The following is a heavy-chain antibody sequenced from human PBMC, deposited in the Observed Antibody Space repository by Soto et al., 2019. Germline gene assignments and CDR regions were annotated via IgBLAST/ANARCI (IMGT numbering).Heavy chain of an antibody. CDR2: IYYSGST. CDR3: AMISITMVRGVKRPYYYYGMDV. J-gene: IGHJ6*02. Sequence: PSETLSLTCTVSGYSITSNSYYWGWIRQPPGKGLEWIGSIYYSGSTYYNPSLKSRVTISVDTSKNQFSLKLSSVTAADTAVYYCAMISITMVRGVKRPYYYYGMDVWGQGTTVTVSS. V-gene: IGHV4-39*01. D-gene: IGHD3-10*01. CDR1: GYSITSNSYY.